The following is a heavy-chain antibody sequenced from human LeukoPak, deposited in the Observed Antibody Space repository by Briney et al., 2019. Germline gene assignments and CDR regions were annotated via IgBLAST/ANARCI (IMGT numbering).Heavy chain of an antibody. CDR3: STETSRFFDWSLSY. CDR2: FDPDDGET. CDR1: GYTLTELS. D-gene: IGHD3-9*01. V-gene: IGHV1-24*01. Sequence: ASAKVSCKVSGYTLTELSMHWVRQAPRKGLEWMGGFDPDDGETIYAQKFQGRLTMTEDTSTYTAYMELSSLESEDTAMYYCSTETSRFFDWSLSYWGQGTLVTVSS. J-gene: IGHJ4*02.